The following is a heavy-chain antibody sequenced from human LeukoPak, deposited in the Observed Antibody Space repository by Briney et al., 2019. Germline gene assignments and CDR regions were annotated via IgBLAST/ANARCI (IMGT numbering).Heavy chain of an antibody. CDR2: ITSISNTI. V-gene: IGHV3-48*01. CDR3: ARDTSGFGRFDT. CDR1: GFTFSSYN. J-gene: IGHJ5*02. D-gene: IGHD3-22*01. Sequence: GGSLRPSCAASGFTFSSYNMNWVRQAPGKGLEWIAYITSISNTIYYADSVKGRFTISRDNANNSLYLQMNSLRAEDTAVYYCARDTSGFGRFDTWGQGTLVTVSS.